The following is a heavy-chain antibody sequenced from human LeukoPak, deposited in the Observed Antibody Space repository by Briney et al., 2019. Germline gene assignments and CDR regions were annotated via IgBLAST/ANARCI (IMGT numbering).Heavy chain of an antibody. Sequence: ASVKVSCKASGYTSSTYGISWVRQAPGQGLEWMGWISVYNGNTNYAQKLQGRVTMTTDTSTSTGYMELGSLRSDDTAVYYCARDRGGVVGTFDYWGQGTLVTVSS. J-gene: IGHJ4*02. CDR1: GYTSSTYG. V-gene: IGHV1-18*01. CDR3: ARDRGGVVGTFDY. D-gene: IGHD3-10*01. CDR2: ISVYNGNT.